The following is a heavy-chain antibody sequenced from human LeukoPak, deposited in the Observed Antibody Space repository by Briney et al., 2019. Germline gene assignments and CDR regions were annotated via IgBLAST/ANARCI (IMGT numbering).Heavy chain of an antibody. Sequence: PGGSLRLSCAASGFTFSSYSMNWVRQAPGKGLEWVSSISSNSIYIYYADSLKGRFTISRDNAKNSLYLQMNSLRAEDTAVYYCARDALLDILTGYYPTYFDYWGQGTLVTVSS. CDR2: ISSNSIYI. CDR3: ARDALLDILTGYYPTYFDY. CDR1: GFTFSSYS. J-gene: IGHJ4*02. V-gene: IGHV3-21*01. D-gene: IGHD3-9*01.